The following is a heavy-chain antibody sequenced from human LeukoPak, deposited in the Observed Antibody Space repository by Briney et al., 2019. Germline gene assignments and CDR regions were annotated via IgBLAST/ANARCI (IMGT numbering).Heavy chain of an antibody. J-gene: IGHJ4*02. V-gene: IGHV3-74*01. CDR2: ISGDGSST. Sequence: GGSLRLSCEASGFTFSTYWMHWVRQAPGKELVWVSRISGDGSSTDYAASVKGRFTVSRDNAKSTLYLQMNSLRAEDTSVYYCATISRSVSYHFDYWGQGALVTVSS. D-gene: IGHD1-26*01. CDR1: GFTFSTYW. CDR3: ATISRSVSYHFDY.